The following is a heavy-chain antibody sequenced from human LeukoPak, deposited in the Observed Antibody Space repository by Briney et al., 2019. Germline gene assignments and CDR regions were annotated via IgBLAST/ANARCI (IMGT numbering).Heavy chain of an antibody. CDR3: AKVGAFSTSCYTSWCDYYYYYYMDV. Sequence: GGSLRLSCAASGFTFSSYGMHWVRQAPGKGLEWVAFIRYDGSNKYYADSVKGRFTISRDNSKNTLYLQMNSLRAEDTAVYYCAKVGAFSTSCYTSWCDYYYYYYMDVWGKGTTVTVSS. CDR2: IRYDGSNK. CDR1: GFTFSSYG. J-gene: IGHJ6*03. V-gene: IGHV3-30*02. D-gene: IGHD2-2*02.